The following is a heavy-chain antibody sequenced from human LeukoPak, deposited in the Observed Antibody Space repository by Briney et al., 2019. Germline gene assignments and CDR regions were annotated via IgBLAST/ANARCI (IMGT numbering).Heavy chain of an antibody. V-gene: IGHV1-69*05. CDR3: ARSLRPAWVNYYYYYMDV. D-gene: IGHD3-16*01. J-gene: IGHJ6*03. Sequence: SVRVSCKASGGTFSSYAISWVRQAPGQGLEWMGGIIPIFGTANYAQKFQGRVTITTDESTSTAYMELSSLRSEDTAVYYCARSLRPAWVNYYYYYMDVWGKGTTVTVSS. CDR2: IIPIFGTA. CDR1: GGTFSSYA.